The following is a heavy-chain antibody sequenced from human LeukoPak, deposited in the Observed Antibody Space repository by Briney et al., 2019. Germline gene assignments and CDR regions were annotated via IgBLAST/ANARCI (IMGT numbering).Heavy chain of an antibody. CDR3: VKVDT. CDR2: ISGSGGST. V-gene: IGHV3-23*01. Sequence: PGGSLRLSCAASGFTFTSYSMNWVRQAPGKGLEWVSAISGSGGSTYYAESVKGRFTISRDNSKNTLYLQMDSLSAEDTAVYYCVKVDTWGQGTLVTVSS. J-gene: IGHJ4*02. CDR1: GFTFTSYS. D-gene: IGHD5-18*01.